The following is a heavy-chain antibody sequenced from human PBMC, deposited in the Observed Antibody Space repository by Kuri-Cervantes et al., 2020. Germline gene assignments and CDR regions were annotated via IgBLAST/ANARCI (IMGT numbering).Heavy chain of an antibody. Sequence: GGSLRLSCAASGFTFSSYGMHWVRQAPGKGLEWVAVISYDGSNKYYADSVKGRFTISRDNSKNTLYLQMNSLRAEDTAVYYCARDRRYFDYWGQGTRVTGYS. V-gene: IGHV3-30*03. CDR3: ARDRRYFDY. CDR2: ISYDGSNK. J-gene: IGHJ4*02. CDR1: GFTFSSYG.